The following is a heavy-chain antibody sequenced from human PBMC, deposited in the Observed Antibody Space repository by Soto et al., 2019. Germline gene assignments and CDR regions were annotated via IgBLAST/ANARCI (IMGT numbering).Heavy chain of an antibody. CDR1: GYTFSRYG. Sequence: QVQLVQSGAEVKKPGASVRVSCKASGYTFSRYGISWVRQAPGQGLEWMGWISGFNGNTKESEKLQGRVTLTTDTAANTAHMQLRGLRCDDTAVYYCARAYAYSIPWSFDNWGQGTLVTVSS. D-gene: IGHD3-3*02. V-gene: IGHV1-18*01. CDR3: ARAYAYSIPWSFDN. J-gene: IGHJ4*02. CDR2: ISGFNGNT.